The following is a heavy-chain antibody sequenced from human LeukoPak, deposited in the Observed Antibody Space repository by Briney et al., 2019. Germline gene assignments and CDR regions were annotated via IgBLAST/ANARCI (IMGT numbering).Heavy chain of an antibody. V-gene: IGHV5-51*01. CDR2: IYPGDSDT. J-gene: IGHJ3*02. CDR1: GYSFATYW. Sequence: LGESLKISCKGSGYSFATYWIAWVRQMPGKGLEWMGIIYPGDSDTRYSPSFEGQVTITADKSISTAYLQWNSLKASDTAMYYCARRHEYGDYHDAVDIWGQGTMVTVPS. D-gene: IGHD4-17*01. CDR3: ARRHEYGDYHDAVDI.